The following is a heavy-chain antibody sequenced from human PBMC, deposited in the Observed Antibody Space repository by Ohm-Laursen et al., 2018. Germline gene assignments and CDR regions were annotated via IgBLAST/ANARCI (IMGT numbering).Heavy chain of an antibody. CDR1: GYTFTSYY. D-gene: IGHD6-19*01. J-gene: IGHJ4*02. CDR3: ARDRGSGWYTSDY. CDR2: INPSGGST. V-gene: IGHV1-46*01. Sequence: ASVKVSCKASGYTFTSYYMHWVRQAPGQGLEWMGVINPSGGSTSYAQKFQGRVTLTRDTSTSTVYMELSSLRSEDTAVYYCARDRGSGWYTSDYWGQGTLVAVSS.